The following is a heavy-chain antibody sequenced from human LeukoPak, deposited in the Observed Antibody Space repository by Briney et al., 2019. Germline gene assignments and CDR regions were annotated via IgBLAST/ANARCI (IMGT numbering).Heavy chain of an antibody. J-gene: IGHJ6*02. V-gene: IGHV1-69*13. Sequence: ASVKVSCKTSGGTFNNYAINWVRQAPGQGLEWMGGIIPLFRTANYSQNFQGRVTITADESTRTAYMELSSLRSEDTAVYYCARIMEYCSSNSCYYGMDVWGQGTTVSVSS. CDR1: GGTFNNYA. D-gene: IGHD2-2*01. CDR3: ARIMEYCSSNSCYYGMDV. CDR2: IIPLFRTA.